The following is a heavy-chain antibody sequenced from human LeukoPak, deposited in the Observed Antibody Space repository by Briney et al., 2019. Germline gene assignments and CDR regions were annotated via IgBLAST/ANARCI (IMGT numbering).Heavy chain of an antibody. CDR2: INLDGTEE. V-gene: IGHV3-7*01. CDR1: GFVFSTYW. J-gene: IGHJ4*02. D-gene: IGHD3-10*01. CDR3: ASGRHEFLL. Sequence: SAGSLRFSCAGSGFVFSTYWLTWVRQAPGKGLEGVANINLDGTEEHYVDYSMNGRFTISRDNAKNSLLLQMTSLRVEDTAVYYCASGRHEFLLWGQGTLVIVTS.